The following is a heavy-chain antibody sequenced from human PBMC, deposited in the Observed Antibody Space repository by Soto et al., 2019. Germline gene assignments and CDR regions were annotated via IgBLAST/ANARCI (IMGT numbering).Heavy chain of an antibody. Sequence: VQLVESGGDLVQPGGSLRLSCAASGFIFSSYWMHWVRQAPGKGLVWVSRVKSDGSTYYADSVKGRFTISRDNAKNTQYLQMNSLTVEDTAVYYCARGIRGHYGSDVWGQGTMVTVSS. CDR1: GFIFSSYW. CDR3: ARGIRGHYGSDV. J-gene: IGHJ3*01. D-gene: IGHD5-12*01. CDR2: VKSDGST. V-gene: IGHV3-74*01.